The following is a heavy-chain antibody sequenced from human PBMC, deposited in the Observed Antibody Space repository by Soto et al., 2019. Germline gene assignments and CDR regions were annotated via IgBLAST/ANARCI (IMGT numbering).Heavy chain of an antibody. V-gene: IGHV3-33*01. Sequence: PGGSLRLSCAASGFTFSTYGMHWVRQAPGKGLEWVALIWFDGSDKYYTEPVKGRFTISRDNSKSTLYLQMNSLRAEDTAFYYCARLYCSATSCYSVGAFDIRGPGTMVTVS. CDR3: ARLYCSATSCYSVGAFDI. CDR2: IWFDGSDK. J-gene: IGHJ3*02. CDR1: GFTFSTYG. D-gene: IGHD2-2*01.